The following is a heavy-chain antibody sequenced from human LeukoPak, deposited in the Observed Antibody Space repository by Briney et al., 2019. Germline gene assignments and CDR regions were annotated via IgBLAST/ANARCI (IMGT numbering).Heavy chain of an antibody. J-gene: IGHJ4*02. Sequence: GGSLRLSCSASGFTFSDYGMHWVRQAPGKGLEYVSAISSNGGSTFHADSVKGRFAISRDNSRNTLYFQMSRLRIEDTAVYYCVKGGAMVTTSLDSWGQGTLVTVSS. CDR1: GFTFSDYG. CDR3: VKGGAMVTTSLDS. D-gene: IGHD4-23*01. V-gene: IGHV3-64D*06. CDR2: ISSNGGST.